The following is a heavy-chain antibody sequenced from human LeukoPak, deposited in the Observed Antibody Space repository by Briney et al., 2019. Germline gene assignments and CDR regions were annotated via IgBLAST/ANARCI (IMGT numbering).Heavy chain of an antibody. V-gene: IGHV3-23*01. J-gene: IGHJ4*02. CDR2: ISGSGGNT. CDR3: AKDMYYDSSGPVFDY. Sequence: PGGSLRLSCTVSGFTVSSNSMSWVRQAPGKGLEWVSTISGSGGNTYYADSVKGRFTISRDTSKNTLYLQMNSPRAEDTAVYYCAKDMYYDSSGPVFDYWGQGTLVTVSS. D-gene: IGHD3-22*01. CDR1: GFTVSSNS.